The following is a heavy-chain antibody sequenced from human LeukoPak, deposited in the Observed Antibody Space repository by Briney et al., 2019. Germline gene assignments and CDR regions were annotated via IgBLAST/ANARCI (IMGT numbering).Heavy chain of an antibody. CDR2: ISHSGSP. Sequence: SETLSLTCTVSGYSISSVYYWGWFRQTPGRALEWIASISHSGSPYYNPSLKSRVTISEDLSRNVFSLTLNSVTAADAAVYYCAREGRENIAIGVDWGQGALVTVSS. CDR3: AREGRENIAIGVD. J-gene: IGHJ4*02. V-gene: IGHV4-38-2*02. D-gene: IGHD3-16*02. CDR1: GYSISSVYY.